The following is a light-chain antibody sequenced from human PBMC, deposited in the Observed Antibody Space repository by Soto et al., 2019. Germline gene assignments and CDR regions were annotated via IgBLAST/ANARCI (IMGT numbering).Light chain of an antibody. V-gene: IGKV1-5*01. CDR2: AAS. Sequence: DIQMTQSPSTLSASVGDRVTITCRASQSVRTWLAWYQQKPGKAPKLLIYAASSLQSGVPSRFSGSGSGTEFTLTISSLQPDDFATYYCQQYNGHFGQGTKLEIK. CDR3: QQYNGH. CDR1: QSVRTW. J-gene: IGKJ2*01.